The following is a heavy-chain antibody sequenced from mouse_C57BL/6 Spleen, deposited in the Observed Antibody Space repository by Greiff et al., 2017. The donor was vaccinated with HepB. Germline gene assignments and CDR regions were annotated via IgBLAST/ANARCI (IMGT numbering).Heavy chain of an antibody. Sequence: EVQLQQSGPELVKPGASVKISCKASGYTFTDYYMNWVKQSHGKSLEWIGDINPNNGGTSYNQKFKGKATLTVDKSSSTAYMELRSLTSEDSAVYYCARRRDYGYWYFDVWGTGTTVTVSS. V-gene: IGHV1-26*01. CDR3: ARRRDYGYWYFDV. CDR2: INPNNGGT. J-gene: IGHJ1*03. CDR1: GYTFTDYY. D-gene: IGHD2-4*01.